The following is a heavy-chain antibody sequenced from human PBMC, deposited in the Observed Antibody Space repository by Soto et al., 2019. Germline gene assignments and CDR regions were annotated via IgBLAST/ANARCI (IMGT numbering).Heavy chain of an antibody. CDR3: AADLGFGKVYVV. V-gene: IGHV1-69*01. CDR1: GDTFKNCV. J-gene: IGHJ6*02. D-gene: IGHD3-10*01. CDR2: IIPLFGTT. Sequence: QVQVVQSGVEVRRPGSSVKVSCKASGDTFKNCVISWVRQAPGQGLEWMGGIIPLFGTTDFAQRFQGRLTITTDESTTTAYMELSRLRSEATATYYCAADLGFGKVYVVWGQGTTVIVSS.